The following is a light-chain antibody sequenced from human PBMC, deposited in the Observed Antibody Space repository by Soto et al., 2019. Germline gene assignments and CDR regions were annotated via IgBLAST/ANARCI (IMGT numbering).Light chain of an antibody. CDR2: EVN. CDR1: SSHVGAYNF. J-gene: IGLJ1*01. V-gene: IGLV2-8*01. Sequence: QSVPTQPPSASGSPGQSGTISCIGTSSHVGAYNFGSWDQQPPGKVPKLMIYEVNKRPSGVPDGFSGSKSGNTASLTVSGVQAEDEADYYCSSHGGSNACCVFGTGTKVTVL. CDR3: SSHGGSNACCV.